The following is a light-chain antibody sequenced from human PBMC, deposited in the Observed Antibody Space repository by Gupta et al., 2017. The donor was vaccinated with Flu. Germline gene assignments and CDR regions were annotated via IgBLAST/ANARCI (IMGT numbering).Light chain of an antibody. CDR2: AAS. CDR3: QQTYSTLWT. CDR1: QNIGNY. Sequence: DVQMTQSPSSLSASVGDRVTITCPASQNIGNYLNWYQQKPGKAPNLLIYAASSLQTGVPSRFSGSGSVTDFTLTISSLQPEDFATYYCQQTYSTLWTFGQGTKVDIK. J-gene: IGKJ1*01. V-gene: IGKV1-39*01.